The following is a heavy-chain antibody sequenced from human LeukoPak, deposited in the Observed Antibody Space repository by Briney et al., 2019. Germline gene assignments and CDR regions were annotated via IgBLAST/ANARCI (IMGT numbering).Heavy chain of an antibody. Sequence: QPGRSLRLSCAASGFTFDDYAMHWVRQAPGKDLEWVSGISWNSGSIGYADSVKGRFTISRDNAKNSLYLQMNSLRAEDMALYYCAKDSSSGSLDYWGQGTLVTVSS. J-gene: IGHJ4*02. D-gene: IGHD3-22*01. CDR1: GFTFDDYA. CDR3: AKDSSSGSLDY. V-gene: IGHV3-9*03. CDR2: ISWNSGSI.